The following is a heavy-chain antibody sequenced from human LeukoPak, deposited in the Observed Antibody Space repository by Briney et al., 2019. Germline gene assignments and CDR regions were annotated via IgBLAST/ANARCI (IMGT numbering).Heavy chain of an antibody. CDR1: GGSFSGYY. D-gene: IGHD6-13*01. CDR2: INHSGST. V-gene: IGHV4-34*01. Sequence: SETLSLTCAVYGGSFSGYYWSWLRQPPGKGLEWIGEINHSGSTNYNPSLKSRVTISVDTSKNQFSLKLSSVTAADTAVYYCARGLAAGDLDYWGQGTLVTVSS. CDR3: ARGLAAGDLDY. J-gene: IGHJ4*02.